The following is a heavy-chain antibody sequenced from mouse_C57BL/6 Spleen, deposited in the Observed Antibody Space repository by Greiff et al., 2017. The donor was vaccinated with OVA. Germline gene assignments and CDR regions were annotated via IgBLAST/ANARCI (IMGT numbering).Heavy chain of an antibody. CDR3: ARYDGPFAMDY. Sequence: VKLQQPGAELVMPGASVKLSCKASGYTFTSYWMHWVKQRPGQGLEWIGEIDPSDSYTNYNQKFKGKSTLTVDKSSSTAYMQLSSLTSEDSAVYYCARYDGPFAMDYWGQGTSVTVSS. V-gene: IGHV1-69*01. CDR2: IDPSDSYT. D-gene: IGHD2-12*01. CDR1: GYTFTSYW. J-gene: IGHJ4*01.